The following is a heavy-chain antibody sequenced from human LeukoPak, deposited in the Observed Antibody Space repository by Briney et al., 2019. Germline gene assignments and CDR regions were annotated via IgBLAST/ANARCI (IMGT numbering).Heavy chain of an antibody. J-gene: IGHJ4*02. V-gene: IGHV3-53*01. CDR1: GFTVRSNY. CDR2: IYSDGYT. Sequence: GGSLRLSCAASGFTVRSNYMSWVRQAPGKGLESVSLIYSDGYTYYVDSVKGRFAISRDNSKNTLYLQMNSLRAEDTAVYFCARVNWNSNYFDSWGRGTLVTVSP. D-gene: IGHD1-7*01. CDR3: ARVNWNSNYFDS.